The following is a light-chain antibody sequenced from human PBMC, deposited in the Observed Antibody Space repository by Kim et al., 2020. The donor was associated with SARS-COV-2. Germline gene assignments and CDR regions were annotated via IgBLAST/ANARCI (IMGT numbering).Light chain of an antibody. CDR1: SSDAGGYNY. CDR2: DVS. CDR3: SSYTSSSTGV. Sequence: QSVLTQPASVSGSPGQSITISCTGTSSDAGGYNYVSWYQQHPGKAPKLMIYDVSNRPSGVSNRFSGSKSGNTASLTISGLQAEDEADYYCSSYTSSSTGVFGGGTQLTVL. J-gene: IGLJ2*01. V-gene: IGLV2-14*03.